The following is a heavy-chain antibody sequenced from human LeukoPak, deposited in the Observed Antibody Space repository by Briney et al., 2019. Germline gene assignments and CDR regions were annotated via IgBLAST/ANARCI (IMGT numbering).Heavy chain of an antibody. Sequence: WASVKVSCKASGFTFTGDYIHWVRQAPGQGLEWMGCINPNTGGTNYAQRFQGRVTMTRDTSISTAYMELSRLRSDDTAVYYCARPTATVTTSLKFWGQGNLVTVSS. V-gene: IGHV1-2*02. CDR1: GFTFTGDY. CDR2: INPNTGGT. J-gene: IGHJ4*02. CDR3: ARPTATVTTSLKF. D-gene: IGHD4-17*01.